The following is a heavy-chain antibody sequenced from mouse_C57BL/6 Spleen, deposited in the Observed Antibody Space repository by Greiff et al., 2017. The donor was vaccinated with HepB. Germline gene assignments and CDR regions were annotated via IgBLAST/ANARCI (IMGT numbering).Heavy chain of an antibody. CDR1: GYTFTSYW. V-gene: IGHV1-55*01. CDR3: ARVGSGKDYFDY. J-gene: IGHJ2*01. CDR2: IYPGSGST. Sequence: QVHVKQSGAELVKPGASVKMSCKASGYTFTSYWITWVKQRPGQGLEWIGDIYPGSGSTNYNEKFKSKATLTVDTSSSTAYMQLSSLTSEDSAVYYCARVGSGKDYFDYWGQGTTLTVSS. D-gene: IGHD1-3*01.